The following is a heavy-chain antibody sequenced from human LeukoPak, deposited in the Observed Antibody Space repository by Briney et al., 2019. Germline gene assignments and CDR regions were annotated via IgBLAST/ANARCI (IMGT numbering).Heavy chain of an antibody. CDR2: MSPNSGDT. J-gene: IGHJ4*02. V-gene: IGHV1-8*01. D-gene: IGHD7-27*01. CDR1: GYTFTSYD. Sequence: ASLTVSCKASGYTFTSYDFNWVRQATGQRPEWMGWMSPNSGDTGYAQKFRDRVTMTRNTSISTAYMELSSLRPDDTAVYYCARGPPNWGYDYWGPGTLVTVSS. CDR3: ARGPPNWGYDY.